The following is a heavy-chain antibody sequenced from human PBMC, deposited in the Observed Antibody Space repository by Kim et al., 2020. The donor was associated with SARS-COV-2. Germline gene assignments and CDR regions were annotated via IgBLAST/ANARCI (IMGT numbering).Heavy chain of an antibody. CDR2: ISYDGSNK. Sequence: GGSLRLSCAASGFTFSSYAMHWVRQAPGKGLEWVAVISYDGSNKYYADSVKGRFTISRDNSKNTLYLQMNSLRAEDTAVYYCARGGGDGEMATMQFDPWGQGTLVTVSS. V-gene: IGHV3-30*04. D-gene: IGHD5-12*01. J-gene: IGHJ5*02. CDR1: GFTFSSYA. CDR3: ARGGGDGEMATMQFDP.